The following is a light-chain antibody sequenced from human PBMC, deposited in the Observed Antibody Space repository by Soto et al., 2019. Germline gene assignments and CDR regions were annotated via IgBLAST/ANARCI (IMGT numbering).Light chain of an antibody. Sequence: EIVLTQSPGTLSLSPGERATLSCRASQTLSTNSLAWYQQRPGQTPRLLIYAASTRDTDIPDRFNGSGSGTGFALTISRLEPEDFALYYCQQYNDSPLTFGPGTKVDVK. CDR2: AAS. V-gene: IGKV3-20*01. CDR3: QQYNDSPLT. J-gene: IGKJ3*01. CDR1: QTLSTNS.